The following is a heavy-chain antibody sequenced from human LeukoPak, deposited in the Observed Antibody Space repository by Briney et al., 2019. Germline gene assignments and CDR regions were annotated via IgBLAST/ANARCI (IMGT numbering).Heavy chain of an antibody. J-gene: IGHJ6*02. CDR1: GGTFSSYA. D-gene: IGHD3-10*01. CDR3: ARWDGSGSYYSEYYYYGMDV. V-gene: IGHV1-69*13. CDR2: IIPIFGTA. Sequence: SVKVSCKASGGTFSSYAISWVRQAPGQGLEWMGGIIPIFGTANYAQKFQGRVTITEDESTSTAYMELSSLRSEDTAVYYCARWDGSGSYYSEYYYYGMDVWGQGTTVTVSS.